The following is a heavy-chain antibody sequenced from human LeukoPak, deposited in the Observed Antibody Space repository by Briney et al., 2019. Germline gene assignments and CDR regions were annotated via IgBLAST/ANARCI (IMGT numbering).Heavy chain of an antibody. J-gene: IGHJ5*02. CDR3: ARASTEYAVTDGFDT. CDR2: VSFGSSYI. D-gene: IGHD4-17*01. V-gene: IGHV3-21*01. Sequence: GGSLRLSCAASGFTFRDYTMNWVRQSPGKGLQWVSYVSFGSSYISYADSLMGRFTISRDDAKSSVYLEMTSLRAEDTAVYYCARASTEYAVTDGFDTWGPGTLVTVSS. CDR1: GFTFRDYT.